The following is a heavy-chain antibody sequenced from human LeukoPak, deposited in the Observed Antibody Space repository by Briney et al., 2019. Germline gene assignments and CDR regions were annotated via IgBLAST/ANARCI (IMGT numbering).Heavy chain of an antibody. V-gene: IGHV3-53*01. CDR2: IYSGGST. Sequence: HTGGSLRLSCAASGFTVSSNYMSWVRQAPGKGLEWVSVIYSGGSTYYADSVKGRFTISRDNSRNTLYLQMNSLRAEDTALYYCAKNYYASTGYDYWGQGTLVTVSS. J-gene: IGHJ4*02. CDR3: AKNYYASTGYDY. CDR1: GFTVSSNY. D-gene: IGHD3-22*01.